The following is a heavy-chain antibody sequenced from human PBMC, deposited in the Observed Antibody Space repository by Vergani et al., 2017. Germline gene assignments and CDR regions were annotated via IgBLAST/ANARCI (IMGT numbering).Heavy chain of an antibody. D-gene: IGHD4-11*01. J-gene: IGHJ6*03. CDR3: ARVNTETNGHLYYYYYMDV. Sequence: QVQLQQWGGGLLKPSETLSLTCVVNGGSFTRYHWTWIRQSPGEGLEWVCDIDHTGRPDYNPSLKSRLTMSVDKSRNQFSLTLNSVTATDTAIYFCARVNTETNGHLYYYYYMDVWGQGTAVTVS. V-gene: IGHV4-34*01. CDR2: IDHTGRP. CDR1: GGSFTRYH.